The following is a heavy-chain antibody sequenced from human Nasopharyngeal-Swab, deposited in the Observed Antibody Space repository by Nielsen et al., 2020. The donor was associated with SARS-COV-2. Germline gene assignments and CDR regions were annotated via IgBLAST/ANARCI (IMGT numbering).Heavy chain of an antibody. V-gene: IGHV3-33*01. Sequence: GGSLRLSCAASGFTFSSYGMHWVRQAPGKGLEWVAVIWYDGSNKYYADSVKGRFTISRDNSKNTLYLQMNSLRAEDTAVYYCARVDSSWYGINYYYYMDVWGKGTTVTVSS. CDR3: ARVDSSWYGINYYYYMDV. CDR2: IWYDGSNK. CDR1: GFTFSSYG. J-gene: IGHJ6*03. D-gene: IGHD6-13*01.